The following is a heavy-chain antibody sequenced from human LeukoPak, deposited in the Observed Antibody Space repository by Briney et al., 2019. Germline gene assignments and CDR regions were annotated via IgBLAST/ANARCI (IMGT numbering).Heavy chain of an antibody. V-gene: IGHV6-1*01. Sequence: TSQTLSLTCAISGDTVPSNSATWNWIRQSPSRGLEWLGRTYYTSKWYSDYAVSVKSRITINPDTSKNQFSLQLNSVTPEDTAVYYCARIGHPWGIEDAFDIWGQGTMVTVSS. CDR2: TYYTSKWYS. CDR3: ARIGHPWGIEDAFDI. CDR1: GDTVPSNSAT. D-gene: IGHD3-16*01. J-gene: IGHJ3*02.